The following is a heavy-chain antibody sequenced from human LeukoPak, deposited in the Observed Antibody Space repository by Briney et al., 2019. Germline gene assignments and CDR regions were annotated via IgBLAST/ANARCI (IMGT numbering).Heavy chain of an antibody. CDR3: ARASVDYDFWSGSYFNWFDP. D-gene: IGHD3-3*01. V-gene: IGHV1-69*06. CDR2: IIPIFGTA. J-gene: IGHJ5*02. Sequence: SVKVSCKASGGTFSSYAISWVRQAPGQGLEWMGGIIPIFGTANYAQKFQSRVTITADKSTSTAYMELSSLRSEDTAVYYCARASVDYDFWSGSYFNWFDPWGQGTLVTVSS. CDR1: GGTFSSYA.